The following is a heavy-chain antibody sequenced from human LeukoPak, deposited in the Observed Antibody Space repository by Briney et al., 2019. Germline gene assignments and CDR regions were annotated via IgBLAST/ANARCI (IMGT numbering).Heavy chain of an antibody. Sequence: ASVKVSCKASGGTFSSYAISWVRQAPGQGLEWMGGIIPIFGTANYAQKFQGRVTVTADKSTSTAYMELSSLRSEDTAVYYCAGIVGATDPLYYFDYWGQGTLVTVSS. V-gene: IGHV1-69*06. CDR2: IIPIFGTA. J-gene: IGHJ4*02. D-gene: IGHD1-26*01. CDR1: GGTFSSYA. CDR3: AGIVGATDPLYYFDY.